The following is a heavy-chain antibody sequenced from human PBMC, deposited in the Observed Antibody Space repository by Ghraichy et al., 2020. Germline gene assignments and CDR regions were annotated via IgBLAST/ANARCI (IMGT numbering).Heavy chain of an antibody. CDR2: IKPKSGDT. J-gene: IGHJ4*02. Sequence: ASVKVSCKTSAHTFSVGHWIYWVRQAPGQGLGWLAWIKPKSGDTNYAQKFQGRVTMTRDTSINTAYMELSNLNSDDTAVYYCAILEGGWGQGTLVTVSS. V-gene: IGHV1-2*02. CDR1: AHTFSVGHW. CDR3: AILEGG. D-gene: IGHD2-15*01.